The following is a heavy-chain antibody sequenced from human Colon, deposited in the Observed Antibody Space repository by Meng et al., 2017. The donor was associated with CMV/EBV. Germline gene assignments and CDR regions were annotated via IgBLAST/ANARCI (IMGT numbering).Heavy chain of an antibody. CDR1: GGTVSSTTYY. V-gene: IGHV4-61*01. J-gene: IGHJ5*02. CDR2: IYYSGRTYTGST. CDR3: AGERAFGVPGRRGPNWFDP. Sequence: SETLSLTCTVSGGTVSSTTYYWTWIRQSPGKGLEWIGNIYYSGRTYTGSTTYNPSLRSRLTISVDTSKNQFSLRLTSATAGDTAVYYCAGERAFGVPGRRGPNWFDPWGLGTLVTVSS. D-gene: IGHD2-8*01.